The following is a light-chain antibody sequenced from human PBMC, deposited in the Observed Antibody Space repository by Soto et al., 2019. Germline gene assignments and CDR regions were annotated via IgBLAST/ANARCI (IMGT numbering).Light chain of an antibody. CDR1: SSNIGAGYE. Sequence: QSVLTQPPSVSEAPGQRVTISCTGSSSNIGAGYEAHWYQQVPGTAPKLLIYENNNRPSGVPDRFSGSKSGTSASLSITGLHAEDEGENNCQSYVSRLRGYVFGTGTKLTVL. CDR3: QSYVSRLRGYV. CDR2: ENN. V-gene: IGLV1-40*01. J-gene: IGLJ1*01.